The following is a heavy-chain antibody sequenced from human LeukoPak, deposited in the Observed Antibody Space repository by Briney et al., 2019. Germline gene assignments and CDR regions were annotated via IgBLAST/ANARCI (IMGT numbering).Heavy chain of an antibody. D-gene: IGHD6-13*01. Sequence: ASVKVSCQASGYTFTRYYMHWVRQAAGQGLEWMGIIHPSGGNTSYAQKFQGRVTMTRDMSTSTVYMELSSLRSEDTAVYYCAKAEYSSPRGAFDIWGQGTMVTVSS. CDR1: GYTFTRYY. CDR2: IHPSGGNT. J-gene: IGHJ3*02. CDR3: AKAEYSSPRGAFDI. V-gene: IGHV1-46*01.